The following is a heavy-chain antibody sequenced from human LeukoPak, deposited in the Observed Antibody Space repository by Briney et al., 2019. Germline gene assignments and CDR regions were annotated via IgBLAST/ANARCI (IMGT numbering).Heavy chain of an antibody. CDR2: FDPEDGET. CDR3: ATSLGTVWYFHY. CDR1: GYTLTELS. V-gene: IGHV1-24*01. Sequence: ASVKVSCKVSGYTLTELSMHWVRQAPGKGLEWMGGFDPEDGETIYAQKFQGRVTMTEDTSTDTAYMELSSLRSEDTAVYYCATSLGTVWYFHYWGQGTLVTVSS. J-gene: IGHJ4*02. D-gene: IGHD1-1*01.